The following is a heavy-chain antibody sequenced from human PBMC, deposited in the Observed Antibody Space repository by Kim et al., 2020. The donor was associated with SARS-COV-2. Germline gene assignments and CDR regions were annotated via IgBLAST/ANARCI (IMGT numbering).Heavy chain of an antibody. CDR2: ISGSSTNT. V-gene: IGHV3-23*01. CDR3: AKIVLNRGVLGDRAFD. Sequence: GGSLRLSCAASGFTFSSYDMNWVRQAPGKGLEWVSGISGSSTNTYYADSVKGRFAVSRDNSKNSLFLQMNSLRAEDTAVYYCAKIVLNRGVLGDRAFD. D-gene: IGHD3-16*01. CDR1: GFTFSSYD. J-gene: IGHJ4*01.